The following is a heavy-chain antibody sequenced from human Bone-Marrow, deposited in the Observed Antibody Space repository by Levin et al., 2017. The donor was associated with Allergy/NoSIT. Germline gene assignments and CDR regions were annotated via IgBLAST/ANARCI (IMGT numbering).Heavy chain of an antibody. CDR2: ISSSASYI. Sequence: GGSLRLSCAASGFTLSSYSMNWVRQAPGKGLEWVSSISSSASYIYHAESVKGRFTISRDSAKNSLYLQMNSLRAEDTAVYFCARDIPPAWYFDLWGRGTLVTVSS. D-gene: IGHD2-21*01. V-gene: IGHV3-21*06. J-gene: IGHJ2*01. CDR1: GFTLSSYS. CDR3: ARDIPPAWYFDL.